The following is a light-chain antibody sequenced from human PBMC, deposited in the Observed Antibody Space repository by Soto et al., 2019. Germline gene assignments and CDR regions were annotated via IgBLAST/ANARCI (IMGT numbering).Light chain of an antibody. CDR2: DAS. Sequence: EVVMTPSPATLSVSTGERAPLSCRASQSVSSRYLAWYQQKPGQAPRLLIYDASNRATGIPARFSGSGSGTDFTLTITRLEPEEFAVYHCQQYDGSPRTVGQGTKVDI. V-gene: IGKV3-20*01. J-gene: IGKJ1*01. CDR3: QQYDGSPRT. CDR1: QSVSSRY.